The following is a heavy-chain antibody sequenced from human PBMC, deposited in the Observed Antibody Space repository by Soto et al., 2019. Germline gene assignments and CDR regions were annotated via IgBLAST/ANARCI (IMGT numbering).Heavy chain of an antibody. D-gene: IGHD3-10*01. CDR1: GFTFSGSW. Sequence: EVQPVESGGGLVQPGGSLRLSCAASGFTFSGSWMHWVRQAPGKGLVWVSRINGDGSGTSYADFVKGRFTISRDDAKNTLFLQMNGLRAEDTAVYYCARGIFGSGTANDYWGQGTLVTVSS. CDR3: ARGIFGSGTANDY. V-gene: IGHV3-74*01. J-gene: IGHJ4*02. CDR2: INGDGSGT.